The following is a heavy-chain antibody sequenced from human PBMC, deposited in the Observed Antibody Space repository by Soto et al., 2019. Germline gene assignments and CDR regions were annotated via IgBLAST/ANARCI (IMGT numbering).Heavy chain of an antibody. V-gene: IGHV4-59*08. J-gene: IGHJ6*02. CDR3: ARQGFGELHGLVDV. Sequence: QVQLQESGPGLVKPSETLSLTCTISGGPMNNYYCSWFRQPRGQGLEWIGYMGYNGFTRYNPSLRSRVAISLATAKNQFSLNLSSVTAADTGLYYCARQGFGELHGLVDVWGQGITVTVSS. D-gene: IGHD3-10*01. CDR2: MGYNGFT. CDR1: GGPMNNYY.